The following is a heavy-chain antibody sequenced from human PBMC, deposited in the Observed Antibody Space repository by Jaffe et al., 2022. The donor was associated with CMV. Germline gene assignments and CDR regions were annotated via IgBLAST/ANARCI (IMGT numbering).Heavy chain of an antibody. D-gene: IGHD4-17*01. J-gene: IGHJ5*02. Sequence: EVQLVQSGAEVKKSGESLKISCKGSGYTFTNYWIGWVRQMPGKGLEWVGIIYPGDSDTRYSPSFQGQVTISADKSIRTAYLQWSSLKVSDTAMYYCARLSYGDPSWFDPWGQGTLVTVSS. CDR2: IYPGDSDT. CDR3: ARLSYGDPSWFDP. CDR1: GYTFTNYW. V-gene: IGHV5-51*01.